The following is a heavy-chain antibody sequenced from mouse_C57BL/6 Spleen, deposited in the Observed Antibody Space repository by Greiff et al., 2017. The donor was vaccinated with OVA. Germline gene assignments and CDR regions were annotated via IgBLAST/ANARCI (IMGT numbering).Heavy chain of an antibody. D-gene: IGHD1-1*01. CDR1: GYTFTDYE. Sequence: VKLVESGAELVRPGASVTLSCKASGYTFTDYEMHWVKQTPVHGLEWIGAIDPETGGTAYNQKFKGKAILTADKSSSTAYMELRSLTSEDSAVYYCTRGSSYLYYAMDYWGQGTSVTVSS. J-gene: IGHJ4*01. CDR2: IDPETGGT. CDR3: TRGSSYLYYAMDY. V-gene: IGHV1-15*01.